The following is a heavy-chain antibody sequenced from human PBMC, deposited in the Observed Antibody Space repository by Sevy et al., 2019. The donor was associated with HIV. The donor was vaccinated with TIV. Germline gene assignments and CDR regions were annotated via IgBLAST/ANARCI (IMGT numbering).Heavy chain of an antibody. D-gene: IGHD3-22*01. CDR3: ATTKDYYDSSGSPFDY. V-gene: IGHV1-24*01. Sequence: ASVKVSSKVSGYTLSQLSMHWVRQAPGKGLEWMGSFEPEDDETIYAQKFQGRVTMTEDRSTDTAYMELSSLRSEDTAVYYCATTKDYYDSSGSPFDYWGQGTLVTVSS. J-gene: IGHJ4*02. CDR1: GYTLSQLS. CDR2: FEPEDDET.